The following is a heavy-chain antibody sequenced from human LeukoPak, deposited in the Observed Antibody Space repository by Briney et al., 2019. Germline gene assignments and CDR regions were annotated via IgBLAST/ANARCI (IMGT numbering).Heavy chain of an antibody. V-gene: IGHV4-4*07. CDR3: ARVPVAGTLCYYYGTDV. Sequence: SETLSLTCTVSGGSISSYYWSWIRQPAGKGLEWIGRIYTSGSTNYNPSLKSRVTMSVDTSKNQFSLKLSSVTAADTAVYYCARVPVAGTLCYYYGTDVWGQGTTVTVSS. CDR2: IYTSGST. D-gene: IGHD6-19*01. J-gene: IGHJ6*02. CDR1: GGSISSYY.